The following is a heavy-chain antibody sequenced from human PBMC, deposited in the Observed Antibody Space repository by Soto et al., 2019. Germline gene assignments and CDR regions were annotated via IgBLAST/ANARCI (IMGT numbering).Heavy chain of an antibody. Sequence: SVTLSLTCTVFCVSISNYYWIWIRQPPGKGLEWIGYIYYSGSTNYNPSLKSRVTISVDTTKNQFSLKLNSMTAADTAVYYCARHNYGSGSTYFDYWGQGTLVTVSS. J-gene: IGHJ4*02. CDR3: ARHNYGSGSTYFDY. CDR2: IYYSGST. CDR1: CVSISNYY. D-gene: IGHD3-10*01. V-gene: IGHV4-59*08.